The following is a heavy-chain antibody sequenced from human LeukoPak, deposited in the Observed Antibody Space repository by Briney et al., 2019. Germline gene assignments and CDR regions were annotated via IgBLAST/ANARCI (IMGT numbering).Heavy chain of an antibody. CDR3: ATGAYCDH. V-gene: IGHV3-23*01. CDR2: ISDTGDST. J-gene: IGHJ4*02. CDR1: GFTFSKYG. Sequence: GGSLRLSCAASGFTFSKYGMTWVRQAPGKGLEWVSTISDTGDSTYYADSVKGRFTISRDNSENTLYLQMNGLRAEDTAIYFCATGAYCDHWGQGTLVTVSS.